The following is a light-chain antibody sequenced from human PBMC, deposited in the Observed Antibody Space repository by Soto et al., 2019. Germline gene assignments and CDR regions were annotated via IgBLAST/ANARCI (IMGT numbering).Light chain of an antibody. CDR1: QSVASN. V-gene: IGKV3-15*01. CDR2: GSS. J-gene: IGKJ2*01. CDR3: QQYHNWPPQYT. Sequence: EIVMTQSPASLSLSPGDRATLSCRASQSVASNVAWYQQKPGQGPTLLIHGSSTRAAGGPARFSGSGSAPDFTLTISSLQSEDFAVDYCQQYHNWPPQYTFGQGTKLQIK.